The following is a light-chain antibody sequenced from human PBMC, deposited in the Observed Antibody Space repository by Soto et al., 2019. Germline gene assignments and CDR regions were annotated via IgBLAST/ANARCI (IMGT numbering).Light chain of an antibody. CDR2: EVT. J-gene: IGLJ1*01. Sequence: QSVLTQPASVSGSPGQSISISCTGTTNDVEFYSHVSWFQQHPGKAPKLIIYEVTERPSGVSSRFSGSKSGNTASLTISGLQAEDEADYYCCSYSDTNTYVFGSGTKLTVL. CDR3: CSYSDTNTYV. CDR1: TNDVEFYSH. V-gene: IGLV2-23*02.